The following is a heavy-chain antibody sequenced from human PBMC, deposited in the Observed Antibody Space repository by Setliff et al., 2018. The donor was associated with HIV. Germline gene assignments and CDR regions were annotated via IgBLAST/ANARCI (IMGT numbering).Heavy chain of an antibody. V-gene: IGHV1-46*01. CDR3: ARNQGDSSGWYAGDY. Sequence: ALVMVSCKASGYTFTSYPMHWVRQAPGQGLEWMGVINTSGGSAGYAEKFRGRVTMTRDTSTSTVYMDLRNLRSEDTAVYYCARNQGDSSGWYAGDYWGHGTLVTVSS. J-gene: IGHJ4*01. D-gene: IGHD6-19*01. CDR1: GYTFTSYP. CDR2: INTSGGSA.